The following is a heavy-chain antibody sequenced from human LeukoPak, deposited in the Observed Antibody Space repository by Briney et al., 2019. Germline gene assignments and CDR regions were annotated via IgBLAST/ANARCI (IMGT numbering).Heavy chain of an antibody. CDR2: IYYSGST. Sequence: SETLSLTCTVSGGSISSYYWRWIRQPPGKGLEWFGYIYYSGSTLYNPSLKSRVTMSVHTSKNQFSLHLSSVNAADTAVYYCARVKAVAGLNWFDPWGQGTLVTVSS. CDR1: GGSISSYY. D-gene: IGHD6-19*01. J-gene: IGHJ5*02. CDR3: ARVKAVAGLNWFDP. V-gene: IGHV4-59*12.